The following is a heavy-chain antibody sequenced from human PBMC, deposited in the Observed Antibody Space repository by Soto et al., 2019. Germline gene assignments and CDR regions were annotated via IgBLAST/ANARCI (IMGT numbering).Heavy chain of an antibody. CDR3: AREDWQQLVNFDY. J-gene: IGHJ4*02. D-gene: IGHD6-13*01. Sequence: GGSLRLSCAASGFTFSSYSMNWVRQAPGKGLEWVSSISSSSSYIYYADSVKGRFTIPRDNAKNSLYLQMNSLRAEDTAVYYCAREDWQQLVNFDYWGQGTLVTVSS. V-gene: IGHV3-21*01. CDR2: ISSSSSYI. CDR1: GFTFSSYS.